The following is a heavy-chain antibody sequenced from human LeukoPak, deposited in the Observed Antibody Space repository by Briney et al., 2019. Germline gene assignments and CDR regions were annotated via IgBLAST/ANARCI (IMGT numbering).Heavy chain of an antibody. CDR2: IYDSGST. D-gene: IGHD6-25*01. CDR3: AREIAARIDY. CDR1: GGSIRSSYYY. V-gene: IGHV4-39*02. Sequence: SETLSLTCTVSGGSIRSSYYYWGWIRQPPGTGLEWIGSIYDSGSTYYNPSLKSRVTISVDTSKNQFSLKLNSVTAADTAVYYCAREIAARIDYWGQGTLVTVSS. J-gene: IGHJ4*02.